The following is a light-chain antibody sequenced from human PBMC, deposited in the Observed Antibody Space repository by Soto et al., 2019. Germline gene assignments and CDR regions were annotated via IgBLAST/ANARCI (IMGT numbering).Light chain of an antibody. V-gene: IGKV3-20*01. CDR1: QRVSSNY. J-gene: IGKJ2*01. Sequence: EIVLTQSPGTLSLSPGERATLSCRASQRVSSNYLAWYQQKPGQAPRLLIYGASSSATVIPDRFSGSGSGTDFTLTISGLEREDFAVYYCQHYGRSAYTFGQGTTLEIK. CDR3: QHYGRSAYT. CDR2: GAS.